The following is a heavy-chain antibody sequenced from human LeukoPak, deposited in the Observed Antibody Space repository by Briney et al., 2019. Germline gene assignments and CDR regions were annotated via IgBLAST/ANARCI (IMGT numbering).Heavy chain of an antibody. D-gene: IGHD5-12*01. CDR3: AKVGAESGYGWTDY. J-gene: IGHJ4*02. Sequence: GGSLRLSCAASGFTFSSHAMSWVRQAPGKGLEWVSSISGSGGSTYYADSVKGRFTIPRDNSKNSLYLQMNSLRAEDTAVYYCAKVGAESGYGWTDYWGQGTLVTVSS. V-gene: IGHV3-23*01. CDR1: GFTFSSHA. CDR2: ISGSGGST.